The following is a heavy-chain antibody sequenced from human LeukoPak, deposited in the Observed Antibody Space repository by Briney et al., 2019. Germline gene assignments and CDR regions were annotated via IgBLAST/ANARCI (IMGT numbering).Heavy chain of an antibody. CDR1: GFTFSSYG. CDR3: AKAYDSSGYYRMDFDY. CDR2: ISYDGSNK. V-gene: IGHV3-30*18. D-gene: IGHD3-22*01. Sequence: QPGGSLRLSCAASGFTFSSYGMHWVRQAPGEGLEWVAVISYDGSNKYYADSVKGRFTISRDNSKNTLYLQMNSLRAEDTAVYYCAKAYDSSGYYRMDFDYWGQGTLVTVSS. J-gene: IGHJ4*02.